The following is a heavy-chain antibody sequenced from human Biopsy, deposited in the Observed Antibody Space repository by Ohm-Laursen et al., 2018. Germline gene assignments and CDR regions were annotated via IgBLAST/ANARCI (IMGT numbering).Heavy chain of an antibody. CDR1: GASVTSGSYY. V-gene: IGHV4-61*01. CDR2: ISNIGST. D-gene: IGHD6-19*01. CDR3: ARESALAGDFDS. J-gene: IGHJ4*02. Sequence: PPGTLSLTCTVSGASVTSGSYYWSWIQQPPGKGLEWLGYISNIGSTNYNPSLKSRVTISVDTSKNHFSLKLTSVTAADTAVYYCARESALAGDFDSWGQGTLVTVSS.